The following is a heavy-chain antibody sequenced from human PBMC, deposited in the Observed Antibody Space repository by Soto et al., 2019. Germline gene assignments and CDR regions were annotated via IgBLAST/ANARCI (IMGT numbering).Heavy chain of an antibody. Sequence: GGSLRLSCAASGFTFSSYGMHWVRQSPGKGLEWVALISYDGSNKYYEDSVKGRFTISRDNSKNTLYLQMNSLRAEDTAVYYCAKLYPAGTETYLGGFDYWGQGALVTVSS. V-gene: IGHV3-30*18. CDR3: AKLYPAGTETYLGGFDY. CDR1: GFTFSSYG. CDR2: ISYDGSNK. D-gene: IGHD7-27*01. J-gene: IGHJ4*02.